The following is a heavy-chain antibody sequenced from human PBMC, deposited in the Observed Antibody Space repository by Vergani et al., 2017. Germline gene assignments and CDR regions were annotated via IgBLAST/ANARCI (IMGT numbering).Heavy chain of an antibody. D-gene: IGHD1-1*01. CDR2: ISYDGSNK. CDR1: GFTFSSYA. V-gene: IGHV3-30*14. CDR3: AREITSARGMDV. Sequence: QVQLVESGGGVVKPGRSLRLSCAASGFTFSSYALYWVRQAPGKGLDWVALISYDGSNKYYADSVKGRFSISRDNSKNTLYLQMNSLRAEDTAVYYCAREITSARGMDVWGQGTTVTVSS. J-gene: IGHJ6*02.